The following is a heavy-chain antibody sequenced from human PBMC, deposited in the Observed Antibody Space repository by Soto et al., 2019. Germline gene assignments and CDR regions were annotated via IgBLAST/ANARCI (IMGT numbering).Heavy chain of an antibody. CDR1: GHPLSVLS. CDR3: ATGHH. V-gene: IGHV1-24*01. CDR2: FDPEHGET. Sequence: ASVKVSCKVSGHPLSVLSMHWERQAPGKGLEWRGGFDPEHGETIYRQKFQGRVTMTEDTSPDTAYTELCSLRSEHTAVNHRATGHHWGQVTLGTV. J-gene: IGHJ5*02.